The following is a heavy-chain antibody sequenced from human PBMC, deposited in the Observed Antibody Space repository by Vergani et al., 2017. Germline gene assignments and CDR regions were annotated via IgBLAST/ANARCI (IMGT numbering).Heavy chain of an antibody. V-gene: IGHV3-21*01. J-gene: IGHJ4*02. CDR1: GFTLSSYS. CDR2: ISSSSNYI. D-gene: IGHD3-10*01. CDR3: ASLLTVDDLLWFGEEGAY. Sequence: EGQLVESGGGLVKPGGSLRLSCAASGFTLSSYSMNWVRQAPGKGLEWVSSISSSSNYIYYADSVKGRFTISRDNAKNSLYLQMNSLRAEDTAVYYFASLLTVDDLLWFGEEGAYWGQGTLVTVSS.